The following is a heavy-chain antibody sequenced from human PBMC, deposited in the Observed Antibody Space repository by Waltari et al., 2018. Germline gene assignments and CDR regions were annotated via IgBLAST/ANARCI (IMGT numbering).Heavy chain of an antibody. J-gene: IGHJ4*02. CDR1: GDSMCGSCW. D-gene: IGHD2-15*01. V-gene: IGHV4-4*02. CDR2: IHSSGKP. CDR3: ARDRGRGLYLDS. Sequence: QVQLHESGPGLVKPSGTLSLTCAVSGDSMCGSCWWSWVRKPPGKGLEWIGQIHSSGKPNYNPSLERRVTTSIDTSNKQFYLKVTSATAADTAVYYCARDRGRGLYLDSWGQGILVTVSP.